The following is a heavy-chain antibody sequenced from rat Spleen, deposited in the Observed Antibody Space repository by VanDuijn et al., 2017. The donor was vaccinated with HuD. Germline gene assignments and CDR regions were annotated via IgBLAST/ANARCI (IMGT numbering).Heavy chain of an antibody. CDR1: GFTFSDYN. D-gene: IGHD4-3*01. CDR2: IIYDGSGT. CDR3: AATDVIRGTGFAY. V-gene: IGHV5S10*01. J-gene: IGHJ3*01. Sequence: EVQLVESGGGLVQPGRSLKLSCAASGFTFSDYNMAWVRQAPTKGLEWVATIIYDGSGTYYRDSVKGRFTISRDNAKSTLYLQMDSLRSEDTATYYCAATDVIRGTGFAYWGQGTLVTVSS.